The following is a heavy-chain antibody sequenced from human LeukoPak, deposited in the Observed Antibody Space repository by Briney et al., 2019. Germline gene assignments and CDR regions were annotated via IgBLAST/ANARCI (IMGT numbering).Heavy chain of an antibody. CDR1: TSR. J-gene: IGHJ3*02. CDR2: INPNSGGT. Sequence: EASVKVSCKATSRISWVRQAPGQGLEWMGWINPNSGGTNCAQKFQGRVTMTRDTSISTAYMELSRLRSDDTAVYYCARQIENSAFDIWGQGTMVTVSS. D-gene: IGHD1/OR15-1a*01. CDR3: ARQIENSAFDI. V-gene: IGHV1-2*02.